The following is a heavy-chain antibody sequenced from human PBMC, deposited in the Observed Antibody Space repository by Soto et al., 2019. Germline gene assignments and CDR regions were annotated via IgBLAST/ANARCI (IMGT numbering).Heavy chain of an antibody. V-gene: IGHV3-23*01. D-gene: IGHD6-13*01. CDR2: ISGNGRST. CDR3: AKPSGLATAGSAFDD. Sequence: EVQLLDSGGGLVQPGGSPRLSCAASGFTFINYDMSWVRQAPGKGLEWVSKISGNGRSTYYADSVKGRFTISRDNSRNTLFLQMNSLRAGDTAVYYCAKPSGLATAGSAFDDWGQGTLVTVSS. J-gene: IGHJ4*02. CDR1: GFTFINYD.